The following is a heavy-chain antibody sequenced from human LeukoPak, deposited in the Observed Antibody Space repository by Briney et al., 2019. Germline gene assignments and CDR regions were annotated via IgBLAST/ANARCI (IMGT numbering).Heavy chain of an antibody. CDR2: IYYSGST. CDR1: GGSISSGSYY. V-gene: IGHV4-61*01. Sequence: SQTLSLTCTVSGGSISSGSYYWSWIRQPPGKGLEWIGYIYYSGSTNYNPSLKSRVTISVDTSKNQFSLKLSSVTAADTAVYYCAREVYYGSGTDMGADAFDIWGQGTMVTVSS. CDR3: AREVYYGSGTDMGADAFDI. J-gene: IGHJ3*02. D-gene: IGHD3-10*01.